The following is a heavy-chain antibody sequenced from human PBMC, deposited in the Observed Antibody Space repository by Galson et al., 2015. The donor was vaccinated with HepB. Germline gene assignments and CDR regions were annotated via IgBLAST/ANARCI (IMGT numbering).Heavy chain of an antibody. CDR1: GFTFSYYN. Sequence: SLRLSCAASGFTFSYYNMDWVRQAPGKGLEWVSYISSSSSTIYYAESVKGRFTISRDNANKSLYLQMNSLRDEDTAVYYCARDNMAAGAVDIWGQGTMVTVSS. D-gene: IGHD2/OR15-2a*01. CDR2: ISSSSSTI. V-gene: IGHV3-48*02. CDR3: ARDNMAAGAVDI. J-gene: IGHJ3*02.